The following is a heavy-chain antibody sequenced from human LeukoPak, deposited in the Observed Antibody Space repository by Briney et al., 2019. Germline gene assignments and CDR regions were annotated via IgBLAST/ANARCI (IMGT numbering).Heavy chain of an antibody. CDR3: AKDENRRFLEWLSPLGFDP. V-gene: IGHV3-23*01. CDR2: ISGSGGST. J-gene: IGHJ5*02. D-gene: IGHD3-3*01. CDR1: GFTFSSYA. Sequence: GGSLRLSCAASGFTFSSYAMSWARQAPGKGLEWVSAISGSGGSTYYADSVKGRFTISRDNSKNTLYLQMNSLRAEDTAVYYCAKDENRRFLEWLSPLGFDPWGQGTLVTVSS.